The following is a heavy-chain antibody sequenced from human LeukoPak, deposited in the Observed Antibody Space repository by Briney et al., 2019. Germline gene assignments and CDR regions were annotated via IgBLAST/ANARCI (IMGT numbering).Heavy chain of an antibody. V-gene: IGHV3-53*01. J-gene: IGHJ3*02. CDR3: ASHQRYSRGAFDI. Sequence: GGSLRLSCAASGFTVSSNYMSWVRQAPGKGLEWVSVIYSGGSTYYADSVKGRFTISRDNSKNTLYLQMNSLRAEDTAVYYCASHQRYSRGAFDIWGQGTMVTVSS. CDR1: GFTVSSNY. D-gene: IGHD5-18*01. CDR2: IYSGGST.